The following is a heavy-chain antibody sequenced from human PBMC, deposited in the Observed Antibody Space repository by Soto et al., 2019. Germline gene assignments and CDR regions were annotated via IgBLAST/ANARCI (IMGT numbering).Heavy chain of an antibody. Sequence: SETLSLTCAVYGGSFSGYYWSWIRQPPGKGLEWIGDIYYSGSTNYNPSLKSRVTISVDKSKNQFSLKLSSVTAADTAVYYCARDHDSSGDFDYWGQGTLVTVSS. CDR3: ARDHDSSGDFDY. J-gene: IGHJ4*02. CDR2: IYYSGST. V-gene: IGHV4-59*12. CDR1: GGSFSGYY. D-gene: IGHD3-22*01.